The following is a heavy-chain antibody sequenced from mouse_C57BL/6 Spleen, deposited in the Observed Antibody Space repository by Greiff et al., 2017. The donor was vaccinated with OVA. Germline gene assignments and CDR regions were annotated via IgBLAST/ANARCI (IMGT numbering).Heavy chain of an antibody. D-gene: IGHD1-1*01. CDR3: ARYSVSSLDY. CDR1: GYSFNDYN. J-gene: IGHJ4*01. Sequence: VQLQQSGPELVKPGASVKISCKASGYSFNDYNMNWVKQSNGQSLEWIGVINPNYGTNSYNQKFKGKATLTVDKSSSTAYMQLNSLTSEESAVYYCARYSVSSLDYWGQGTSVTVSS. V-gene: IGHV1-39*01. CDR2: INPNYGTN.